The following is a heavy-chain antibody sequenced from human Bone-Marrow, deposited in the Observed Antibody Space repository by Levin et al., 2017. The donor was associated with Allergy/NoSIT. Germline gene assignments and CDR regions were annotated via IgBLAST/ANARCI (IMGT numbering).Heavy chain of an antibody. D-gene: IGHD2-2*03. V-gene: IGHV1-18*01. Sequence: ASVKVSCKASGYTFTSYGISWVRQAPGQGLEWMGWISAYNGNTNYAQKLQGRVTMTTDTSTSTAYMELRSLRSDDTAVYYCARDLDIVVVPAAMRDYWGQGTLVTDSS. J-gene: IGHJ4*02. CDR1: GYTFTSYG. CDR3: ARDLDIVVVPAAMRDY. CDR2: ISAYNGNT.